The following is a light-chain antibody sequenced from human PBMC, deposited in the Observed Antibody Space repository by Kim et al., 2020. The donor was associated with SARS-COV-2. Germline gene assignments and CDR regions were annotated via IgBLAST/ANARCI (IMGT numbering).Light chain of an antibody. Sequence: DIVMTQSPDSLAVSLGERATINCKSSQSILFSSNNKNYLAWYQQKPGQPPKLLIYWASTRASGVPDRFSGSGSGTDFTLTISSLQAEDVAVYSCQHCYGTPPTFGQGTKVDIK. CDR2: WAS. V-gene: IGKV4-1*01. CDR3: QHCYGTPPT. CDR1: QSILFSSNNKNY. J-gene: IGKJ1*01.